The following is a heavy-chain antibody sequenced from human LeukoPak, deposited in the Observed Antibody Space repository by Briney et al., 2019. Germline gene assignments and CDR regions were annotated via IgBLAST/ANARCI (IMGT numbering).Heavy chain of an antibody. D-gene: IGHD2-2*03. CDR3: AKDRALLKWISLDAFDV. V-gene: IGHV1-18*04. J-gene: IGHJ3*01. Sequence: VASGKVSCKASGYTFTGYYIHWVRQAPGQGLEWVGWISVHSGDTKYAERFQGRVTMTTDTSTRTVYMELRSLRSDDTAVYYCAKDRALLKWISLDAFDVWGQGTMVTVSS. CDR2: ISVHSGDT. CDR1: GYTFTGYY.